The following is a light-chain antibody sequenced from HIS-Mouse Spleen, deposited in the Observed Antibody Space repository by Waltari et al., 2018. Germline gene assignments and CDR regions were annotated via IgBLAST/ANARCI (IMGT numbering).Light chain of an antibody. V-gene: IGLV1-47*01. CDR1: SSNIGSNY. J-gene: IGLJ3*02. CDR3: AAWDDSLSGPV. CDR2: RNN. Sequence: QSVLTQPPSASGTPGQRVTIPCSGSSSNIGSNYVYWYQQLPGTAPKLLIYRNNQRPSGVPDRFSGSKSGTSASLAISGLRSGDEADYYCAAWDDSLSGPVFGGGTKLTVL.